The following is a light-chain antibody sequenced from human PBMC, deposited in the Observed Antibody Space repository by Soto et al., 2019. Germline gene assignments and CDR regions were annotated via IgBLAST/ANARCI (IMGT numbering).Light chain of an antibody. CDR3: SSYISSSIDYV. J-gene: IGLJ1*01. V-gene: IGLV2-14*01. Sequence: QSVLTQPASVSGSRGQSITISCTGTSSDVGGYNYVSWYQQHPGKAPKLMIYEVSNRPSGVSNRFSGSKSGNTASLTISGLQAEDEADYYCSSYISSSIDYVFGTGTKLTVL. CDR1: SSDVGGYNY. CDR2: EVS.